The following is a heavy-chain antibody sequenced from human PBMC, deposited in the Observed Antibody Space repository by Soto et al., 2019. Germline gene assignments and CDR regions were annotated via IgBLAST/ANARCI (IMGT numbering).Heavy chain of an antibody. CDR2: INSSSSYI. Sequence: GGSLRLSCAASGFTFSSYSMNWVRQAPGKGLEWVSSINSSSSYIYYADSVKGRFTISRDNAKNSLYLQMNSLRAEDTAVYYCAREEQQLVPLDYWGQGTLVTVSS. V-gene: IGHV3-21*01. CDR3: AREEQQLVPLDY. J-gene: IGHJ4*02. D-gene: IGHD6-13*01. CDR1: GFTFSSYS.